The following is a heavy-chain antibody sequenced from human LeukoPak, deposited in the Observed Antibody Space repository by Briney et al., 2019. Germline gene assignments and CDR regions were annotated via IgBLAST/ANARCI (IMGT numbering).Heavy chain of an antibody. CDR3: ARGVAVAEYYFEY. CDR2: ISGSGGST. Sequence: GGSLRLSCAASGFTFSSYAMSWVRQAPGKGLEWVSAISGSGGSTYYADSVKGRFTISRDNSKNTLYLQMNSLRAEDTAVYYCARGVAVAEYYFEYWGQGTLVTVSS. D-gene: IGHD6-19*01. CDR1: GFTFSSYA. V-gene: IGHV3-23*01. J-gene: IGHJ4*02.